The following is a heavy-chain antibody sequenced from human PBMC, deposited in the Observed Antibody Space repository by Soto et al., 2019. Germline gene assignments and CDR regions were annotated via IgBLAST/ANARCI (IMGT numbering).Heavy chain of an antibody. CDR2: IIPIFGTA. Sequence: QVQLVQSGAEVKKPGSSVKVSCKASGGTFSSYAISWVRQAPGQGLEWMGGIIPIFGTANYAQKFQGRVTITADESTSTAYMELSRLKSEDTAVYYCARAHRYNWNYDRAWFDPWGQGTLVTVSS. D-gene: IGHD1-7*01. J-gene: IGHJ5*02. CDR1: GGTFSSYA. V-gene: IGHV1-69*12. CDR3: ARAHRYNWNYDRAWFDP.